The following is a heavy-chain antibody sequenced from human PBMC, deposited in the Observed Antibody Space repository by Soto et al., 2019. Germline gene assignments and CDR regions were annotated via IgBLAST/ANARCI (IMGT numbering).Heavy chain of an antibody. CDR3: ERGRTPAAIAYWFDP. Sequence: PSETLSLTCAVYGGSFSGYYWSWIRQPPGKGLEWIGEINHSGSTNYNPSLKSRVTISVDTSKNQFSLKLSSVTAADTAVYYCERGRTPAAIAYWFDPWGQGTLVTVSS. V-gene: IGHV4-34*01. J-gene: IGHJ5*02. CDR1: GGSFSGYY. CDR2: INHSGST. D-gene: IGHD2-2*01.